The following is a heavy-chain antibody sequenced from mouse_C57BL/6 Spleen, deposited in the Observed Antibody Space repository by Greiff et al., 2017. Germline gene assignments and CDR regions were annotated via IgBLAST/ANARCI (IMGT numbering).Heavy chain of an antibody. V-gene: IGHV1-55*01. CDR2: IYPGSGST. CDR3: ARRVHYFDY. Sequence: QVQLKQPGAELVKPGASVKMSCKASGYTFTSYWITWVKQRPGQGLEWIGDIYPGSGSTNYNEKFKSKATLTVDTSSSTADMQLSSLTSEDSAVYYCARRVHYFDYWGQGTTLTVSS. CDR1: GYTFTSYW. J-gene: IGHJ2*01.